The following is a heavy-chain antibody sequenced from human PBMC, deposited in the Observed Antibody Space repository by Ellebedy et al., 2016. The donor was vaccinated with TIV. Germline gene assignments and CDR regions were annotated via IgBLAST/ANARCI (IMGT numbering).Heavy chain of an antibody. Sequence: LRLSXTVSGGSISSGGYYWSWIRQHPGKGLEWIGYIYYSGTTYYNPSLKSRVTISVDTSKNQFSLNLSSVTAADTAVYYCARAAGSYKVGWFNPWGQGTLVTVSS. V-gene: IGHV4-31*03. CDR1: GGSISSGGYY. D-gene: IGHD3-10*01. J-gene: IGHJ5*02. CDR2: IYYSGTT. CDR3: ARAAGSYKVGWFNP.